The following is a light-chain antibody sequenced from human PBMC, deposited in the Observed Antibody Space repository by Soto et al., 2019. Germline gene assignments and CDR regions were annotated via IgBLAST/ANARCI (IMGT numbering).Light chain of an antibody. CDR2: RAS. CDR3: QQCYSFPLT. CDR1: QDIFNN. V-gene: IGKV1D-8*03. J-gene: IGKJ1*01. Sequence: VVWVTQSPSVIYASEGDTVTITCRMSQDIFNNMAWYQHKPGKAPDLLISRASTVQNGVPSRFSGSGSGTEFTLTISHMQSEDYATYFCQQCYSFPLTFGQGTEVEV.